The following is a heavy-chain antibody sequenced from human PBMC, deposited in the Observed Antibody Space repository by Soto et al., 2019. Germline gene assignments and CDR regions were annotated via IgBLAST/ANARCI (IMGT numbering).Heavy chain of an antibody. V-gene: IGHV4-61*01. CDR2: IYYIGTT. CDR1: GGSVSSGSYY. J-gene: IGHJ4*02. D-gene: IGHD3-16*01. Sequence: SETLSLTCTVSGGSVSSGSYYWSWIRQPPGKGLEWIGHIYYIGTTNYNPSLKSRVTISVDTSKNQFSLKVTSVTAADTAVYFCAREEKQLSRYGGDFDYWGQGCLVTVSS. CDR3: AREEKQLSRYGGDFDY.